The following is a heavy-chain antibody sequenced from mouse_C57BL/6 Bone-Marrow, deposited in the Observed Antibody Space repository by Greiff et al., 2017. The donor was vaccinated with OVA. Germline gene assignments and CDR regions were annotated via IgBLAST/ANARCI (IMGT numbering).Heavy chain of an antibody. J-gene: IGHJ2*01. CDR1: GYTFTSYW. V-gene: IGHV1-55*01. CDR3: ARGLTGHYYFDY. D-gene: IGHD4-1*01. CDR2: IYPGSGST. Sequence: QVQLQQPGAELVKPGASVKMSCKASGYTFTSYWITWVKQRPGQGLEWIGDIYPGSGSTNYDEKFKSKATLTVDTSSSTAYMQLSSLTSEDSAVYYCARGLTGHYYFDYWGQGTTLTVSS.